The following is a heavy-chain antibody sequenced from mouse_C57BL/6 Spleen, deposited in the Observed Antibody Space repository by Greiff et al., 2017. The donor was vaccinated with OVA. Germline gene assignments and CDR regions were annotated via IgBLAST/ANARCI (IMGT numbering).Heavy chain of an antibody. J-gene: IGHJ1*03. CDR2: IRSKSSNYAT. D-gene: IGHD1-1*01. V-gene: IGHV10-3*01. CDR3: VREGRYSYGSGWGYFDV. CDR1: GFTFNTYA. Sequence: GGGLVQPKGSLKLSCAASGFTFNTYAMHWVRQAPGKGLEWVARIRSKSSNYATYYADSVKDRFTISRDDSQSMLYLQMNNLKTEDAAMYYSVREGRYSYGSGWGYFDVWGTGTTVTVSS.